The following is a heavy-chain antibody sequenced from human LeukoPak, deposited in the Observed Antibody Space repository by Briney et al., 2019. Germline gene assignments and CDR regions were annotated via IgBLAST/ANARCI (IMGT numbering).Heavy chain of an antibody. D-gene: IGHD6-13*01. CDR3: ARGGSSWLTDNWFDP. CDR2: IWYDGSNQ. CDR1: GSTFSSYG. V-gene: IGHV3-33*01. Sequence: GGSLRLSCAASGSTFSSYGMHWVRQAPVKGLEWVAVIWYDGSNQYYADSVKGRFTISRDNSKNTLSLQMNSLRAEDTAVYYCARGGSSWLTDNWFDPWGQGTLVTVSS. J-gene: IGHJ5*02.